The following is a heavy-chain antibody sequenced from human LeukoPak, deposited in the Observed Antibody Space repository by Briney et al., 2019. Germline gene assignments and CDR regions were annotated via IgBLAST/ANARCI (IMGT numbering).Heavy chain of an antibody. CDR1: GFRFSNYW. V-gene: IGHV3-7*01. D-gene: IGHD3-9*01. CDR3: VRFGPDHDMSL. CDR2: IKTDGSET. J-gene: IGHJ6*02. Sequence: PGGSLRLSCAAAGFRFSNYWMTWVRQAPEKGLEWLARIKTDGSETYYVDSVKGRFTISRDNAKSSLYLQMNSLRVEDTAVYHCVRFGPDHDMSLWGQGTTVTVS.